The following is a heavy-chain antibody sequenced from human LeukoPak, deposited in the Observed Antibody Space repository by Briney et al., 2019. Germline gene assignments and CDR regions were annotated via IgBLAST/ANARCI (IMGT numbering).Heavy chain of an antibody. D-gene: IGHD3-10*01. CDR2: IYYSGST. V-gene: IGHV4-39*01. Sequence: SETLSLTCTVSGDSISSSSSYWGWIRQPPGKGLEWIGSIYYSGSTYYNTSLKSRVTISVDTSNNQFSLKLSSVTAADTAVYYCARRVVRGVKVVAFDIWGQGTMVTVSS. CDR3: ARRVVRGVKVVAFDI. J-gene: IGHJ3*02. CDR1: GDSISSSSSY.